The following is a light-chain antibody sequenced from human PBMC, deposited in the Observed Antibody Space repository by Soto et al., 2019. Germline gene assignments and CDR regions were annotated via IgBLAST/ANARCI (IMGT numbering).Light chain of an antibody. CDR3: QQRSNWPWT. J-gene: IGKJ1*01. CDR2: DAS. Sequence: EIVLTQSPATLSLSPAERATLXCRASQSVSSYLAWYQQKPGQAPRLLIYDASNRATGIPARFSGSGSGTDFTLTISSLEPEDFAVYYCQQRSNWPWTFGQGTKVDIK. CDR1: QSVSSY. V-gene: IGKV3-11*01.